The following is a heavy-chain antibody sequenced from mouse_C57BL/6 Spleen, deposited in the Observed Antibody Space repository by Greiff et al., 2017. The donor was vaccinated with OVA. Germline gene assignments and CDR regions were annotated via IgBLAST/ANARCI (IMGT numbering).Heavy chain of an antibody. Sequence: VQLQESGAELVRPGTSVKVSCKASGYAFTNYLIEWVKQRPGQGLEWIGVINPGSGGTNYNEKFKGKATLTADKSSSTAYMQLSSLTSEDSAVYFCARGGNCSDYWGQGTTRTVSS. J-gene: IGHJ2*01. D-gene: IGHD1-1*02. V-gene: IGHV1-54*01. CDR3: ARGGNCSDY. CDR2: INPGSGGT. CDR1: GYAFTNYL.